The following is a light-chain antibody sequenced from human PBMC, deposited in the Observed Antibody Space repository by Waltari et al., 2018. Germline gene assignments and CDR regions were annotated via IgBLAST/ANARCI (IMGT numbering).Light chain of an antibody. J-gene: IGLJ3*02. Sequence: QSALTQPPSASGSPGQSVTISCTGTSSDAGGHNYVSWYQHHPGKAPKLMVYEVNKRPSGVPDRFSGSKSGNTASLTVSGLQAEDESDYYCSSYAGSNHLVFGGGTKLTVL. CDR3: SSYAGSNHLV. CDR1: SSDAGGHNY. V-gene: IGLV2-8*01. CDR2: EVN.